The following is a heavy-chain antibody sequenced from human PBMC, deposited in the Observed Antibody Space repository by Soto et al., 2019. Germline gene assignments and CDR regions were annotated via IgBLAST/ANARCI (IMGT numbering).Heavy chain of an antibody. V-gene: IGHV4-34*01. D-gene: IGHD3-16*01. CDR1: GGSFSGYY. CDR3: ARGDYVWGSPGIPYYFDY. J-gene: IGHJ4*02. CDR2: INHSGST. Sequence: SETLSLTCAVYGGSFSGYYWSWIRQPPGKGLEWIGEINHSGSTNYNPSLKSRVTISVDTSKNQFSLKLSSVTAADTAVYYCARGDYVWGSPGIPYYFDYWGQGTLVTVSS.